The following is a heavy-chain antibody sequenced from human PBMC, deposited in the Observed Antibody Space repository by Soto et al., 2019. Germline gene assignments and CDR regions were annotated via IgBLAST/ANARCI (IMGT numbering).Heavy chain of an antibody. CDR1: GGSISSSSYY. Sequence: QLQLQESGPGLVKPSETLSLTCTVSGGSISSSSYYWGWIRQPPGKGLEWIRSIYYRGSTYYNPSLKGPVTISVDTSKKQFSLKLSSVTAADTAVYYCARPYNGTIHYWGQGTLVTVSS. J-gene: IGHJ4*02. CDR3: ARPYNGTIHY. D-gene: IGHD1-20*01. CDR2: IYYRGST. V-gene: IGHV4-39*01.